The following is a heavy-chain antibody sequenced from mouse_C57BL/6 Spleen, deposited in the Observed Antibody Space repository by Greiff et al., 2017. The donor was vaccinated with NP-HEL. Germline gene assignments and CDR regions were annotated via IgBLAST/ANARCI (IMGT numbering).Heavy chain of an antibody. J-gene: IGHJ3*01. Sequence: EVNVVESGGGLVKPGGSLKLSCAASGFTFSSYAMSWVRQTPEKRLEWVATISDGGSYTYYPDNVKGRFTISRDNAKNNLYLQMSQLKSEDTAMYYCARRGNDYGPFAYWGQGTLVTVSA. CDR1: GFTFSSYA. CDR2: ISDGGSYT. V-gene: IGHV5-4*03. CDR3: ARRGNDYGPFAY. D-gene: IGHD2-4*01.